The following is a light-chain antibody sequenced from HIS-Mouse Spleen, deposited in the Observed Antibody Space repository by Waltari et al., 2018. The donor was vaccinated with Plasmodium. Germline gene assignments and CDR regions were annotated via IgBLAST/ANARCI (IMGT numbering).Light chain of an antibody. CDR1: QSVSSSY. V-gene: IGKV3-20*01. CDR2: GAS. J-gene: IGKJ2*01. CDR3: QQYGSSYT. Sequence: DIVLPQSPATLSLSPGERATLSCRASQSVSSSYLAWYQQKPGQAPRLLIYGASSRATGIPDRFSGSGSGTDFTLTISRLEPEDFAVYYCQQYGSSYTFGQGTKLEIK.